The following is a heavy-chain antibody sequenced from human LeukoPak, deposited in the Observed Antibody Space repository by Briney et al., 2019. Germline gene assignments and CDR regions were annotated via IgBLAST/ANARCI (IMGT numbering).Heavy chain of an antibody. CDR1: GFTFSSYW. Sequence: QPGGSLRLSCAASGFTFSSYWMHWVRQAPGKGLVWVSRINSDGSSTSYADSVKGRFTISRDNAKNTLYLQMNSLRAEDTAVYYCARHKYSSGWALDTLWGQGTLVTVSS. CDR2: INSDGSST. D-gene: IGHD6-19*01. CDR3: ARHKYSSGWALDTL. V-gene: IGHV3-74*01. J-gene: IGHJ4*02.